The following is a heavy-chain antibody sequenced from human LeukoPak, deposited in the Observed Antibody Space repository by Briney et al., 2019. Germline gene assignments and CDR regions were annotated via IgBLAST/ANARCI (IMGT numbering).Heavy chain of an antibody. CDR2: ISAYNGNT. Sequence: ASVKVSCKASGYTFTSYGISWVRQAPGQGLEWMGWISAYNGNTNYAQKFQGRVTMTRNTSISTAYMELSSLRSEDTAVYYCARGITMVRGVRALGYWGQGTLVTVSS. D-gene: IGHD3-10*01. CDR1: GYTFTSYG. V-gene: IGHV1-18*01. CDR3: ARGITMVRGVRALGY. J-gene: IGHJ4*02.